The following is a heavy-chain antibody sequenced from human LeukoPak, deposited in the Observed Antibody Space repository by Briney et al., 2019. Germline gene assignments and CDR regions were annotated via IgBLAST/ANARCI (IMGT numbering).Heavy chain of an antibody. CDR3: ARWGLYSRSSYWYIDL. J-gene: IGHJ2*01. CDR2: IKQDGSEK. CDR1: GFSFSSHW. V-gene: IGHV3-7*01. Sequence: GGSLRLSCAASGFSFSSHWMSWVRQAPGKGLEGVANIKQDGSEKYFVESVKGRFTISRDNAKNSLYLQMSSLRAEDTAVYYCARWGLYSRSSYWYIDLWGRGTLVSVSS. D-gene: IGHD6-6*01.